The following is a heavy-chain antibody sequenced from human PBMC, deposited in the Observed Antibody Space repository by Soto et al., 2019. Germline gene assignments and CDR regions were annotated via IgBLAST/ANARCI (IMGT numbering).Heavy chain of an antibody. V-gene: IGHV3-23*01. Sequence: GGSLRLSCAASGFSFSSYAMNWVRQAPGKGLEWVSVISGSGGSTYYADSVKGRFTISRDNSKNTLYLQMISLRAEDTAVYYCASRSSGWFFDYWGKGTLVTVSS. CDR2: ISGSGGST. CDR3: ASRSSGWFFDY. D-gene: IGHD6-19*01. J-gene: IGHJ4*02. CDR1: GFSFSSYA.